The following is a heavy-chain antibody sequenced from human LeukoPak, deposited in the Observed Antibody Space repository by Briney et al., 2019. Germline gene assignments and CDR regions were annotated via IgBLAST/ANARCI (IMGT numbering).Heavy chain of an antibody. V-gene: IGHV3-23*01. J-gene: IGHJ4*02. CDR1: GFTFSSYA. D-gene: IGHD5-12*01. CDR3: AKYSAYDSGYFDY. Sequence: PGGSLRLSCAASGFTFSSYAMTWVRQAPGKGLEWVSAITGSGGSTSYADSVKGRFTISRDNSKNTLYLQMNSLRVEDTAVYYCAKYSAYDSGYFDYWGQGTLVTVSS. CDR2: ITGSGGST.